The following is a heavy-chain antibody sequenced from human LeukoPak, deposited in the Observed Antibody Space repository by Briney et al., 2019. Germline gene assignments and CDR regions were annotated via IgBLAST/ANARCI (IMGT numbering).Heavy chain of an antibody. CDR1: GFTFDGYG. Sequence: GGSLRLSCAASGFTFDGYGMSWVRQAPGKGLEWVSGINWNGGSTGYADSVKGRFTISRDNAKNSLYLQMNSLRAEDTALYYCARANSSSWYRPFDYWGQGTLVTVSS. CDR2: INWNGGST. D-gene: IGHD6-13*01. J-gene: IGHJ4*02. CDR3: ARANSSSWYRPFDY. V-gene: IGHV3-20*04.